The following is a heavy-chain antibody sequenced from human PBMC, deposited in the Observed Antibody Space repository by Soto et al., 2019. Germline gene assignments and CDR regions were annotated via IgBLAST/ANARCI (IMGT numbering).Heavy chain of an antibody. J-gene: IGHJ4*02. CDR2: ISYDGSNK. CDR1: GFTFSSYA. V-gene: IGHV3-30-3*01. D-gene: IGHD3-10*01. Sequence: QVQLVESGGGVVQPGRSLRLSCAASGFTFSSYAMHWVRQAPGKGLEWVAVISYDGSNKYYADSVKGRFTISRDNSKNTLYLQMNSLRAEDTAVYYCARGGGSGSYYPPFDYWGQGTLVTVSS. CDR3: ARGGGSGSYYPPFDY.